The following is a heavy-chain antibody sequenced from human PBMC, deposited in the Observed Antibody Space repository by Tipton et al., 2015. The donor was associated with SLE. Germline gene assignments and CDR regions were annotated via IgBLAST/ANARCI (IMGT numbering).Heavy chain of an antibody. D-gene: IGHD6-19*01. V-gene: IGHV4-59*12. J-gene: IGHJ6*03. CDR2: IYYSGST. CDR3: ARGYKELSRQWLATVYMDV. CDR1: GASMTNNY. Sequence: TLSLTCTVSGASMTNNYWSWIRQPPGQGLEWIGYIYYSGSTNYNPSLKSRVTISVDTSKNHFSLTVKSVTAADTAVYYCARGYKELSRQWLATVYMDVWGKGTTVTVS.